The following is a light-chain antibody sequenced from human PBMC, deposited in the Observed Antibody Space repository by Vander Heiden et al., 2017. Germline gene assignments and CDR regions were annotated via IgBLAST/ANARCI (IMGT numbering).Light chain of an antibody. CDR3: QQYYSTPLT. V-gene: IGKV4-1*01. Sequence: DIVMTQCPDSLAVSLGERATINCKSSQSVLYSSNNKNYLAWYQQKPGQPPKLLIYWASTRESGVPDRFSGSGSGTDFTLTISSLQAEDVAVYCCQQYYSTPLTFGGGTKVEIK. CDR2: WAS. J-gene: IGKJ4*01. CDR1: QSVLYSSNNKNY.